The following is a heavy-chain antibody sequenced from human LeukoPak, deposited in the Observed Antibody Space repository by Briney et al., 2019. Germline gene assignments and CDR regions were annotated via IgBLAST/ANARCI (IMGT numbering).Heavy chain of an antibody. Sequence: GGSLRLSCAASGFTFSDYYMSWIRQAPGKGLEWVSYISSSGSTIYYADSVKGRFTISRDNAKNSLYLQMNSLRAEDTAVYYCAKPGYKGGTPAHYYYYYMDVWGKGTTVTISS. V-gene: IGHV3-11*01. CDR2: ISSSGSTI. CDR3: AKPGYKGGTPAHYYYYYMDV. J-gene: IGHJ6*03. D-gene: IGHD1-1*01. CDR1: GFTFSDYY.